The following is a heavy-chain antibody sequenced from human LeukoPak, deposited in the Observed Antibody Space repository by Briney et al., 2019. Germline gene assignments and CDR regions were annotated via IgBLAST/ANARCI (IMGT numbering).Heavy chain of an antibody. Sequence: SETLSLTCTVSGGSISTYYWTWIRQPPGKGLEWIGYIYYTGTTNYNPSHKSRVTISVDTSKNQFSLKLSSVTAADTAVYYCARTGSWYYYFDYWGQGALVTVSS. D-gene: IGHD6-13*01. V-gene: IGHV4-59*01. CDR2: IYYTGTT. J-gene: IGHJ4*02. CDR3: ARTGSWYYYFDY. CDR1: GGSISTYY.